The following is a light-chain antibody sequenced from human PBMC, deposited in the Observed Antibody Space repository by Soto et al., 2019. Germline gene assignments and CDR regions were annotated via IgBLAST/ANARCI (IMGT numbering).Light chain of an antibody. Sequence: QSALTQPASVFGSPGQSITFACTGTSSDVGGYNFVSWYQQHPGKAPKLMIYEVSSRPSGVSNRFSGSKSGNTASLTISGLQPEDEADYYCSSYTTITTVVFGTGTKLTVL. CDR1: SSDVGGYNF. V-gene: IGLV2-14*03. CDR2: EVS. CDR3: SSYTTITTVV. J-gene: IGLJ1*01.